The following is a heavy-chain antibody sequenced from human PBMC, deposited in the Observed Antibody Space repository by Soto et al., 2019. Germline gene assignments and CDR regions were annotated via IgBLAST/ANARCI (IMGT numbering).Heavy chain of an antibody. Sequence: SVKVSCKASGGTFSSYAISWVRQAPGQGLEWMGGIIPIFGTANYAQKFQGRVTITADESTSTAYMELTSLRPEDTAVYHCARGFCANRVCYYFFDLWGPGALVTVSS. D-gene: IGHD2-8*01. CDR3: ARGFCANRVCYYFFDL. V-gene: IGHV1-69*13. CDR1: GGTFSSYA. J-gene: IGHJ4*02. CDR2: IIPIFGTA.